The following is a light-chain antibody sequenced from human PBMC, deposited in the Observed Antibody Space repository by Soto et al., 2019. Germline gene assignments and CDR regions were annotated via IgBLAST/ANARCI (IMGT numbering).Light chain of an antibody. CDR1: QNISSY. Sequence: TVLTQSPSTLSLSPGKRATRSCRASQNISSYLIWYQQKPGQAPRLLIYDVSNRATGIPARFSGSGSGTDFTLTISSLEHDDFAVYYCQQRSNWPRTFGQGTKLDIK. J-gene: IGKJ1*01. CDR2: DVS. V-gene: IGKV3-11*01. CDR3: QQRSNWPRT.